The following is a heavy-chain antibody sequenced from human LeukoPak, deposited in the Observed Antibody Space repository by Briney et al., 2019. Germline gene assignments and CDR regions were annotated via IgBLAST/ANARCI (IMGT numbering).Heavy chain of an antibody. Sequence: ASVKVSCKASGYTFATYYMHWVRQAPGQGLEWMGIIDPSGGDTNYAQKFQGRVTMTRDMSTTTLYMELTSPGSEDTAVYYCARCGRGSGTTSEYYYYMDVWGKGTTVTVSS. CDR1: GYTFATYY. CDR2: IDPSGGDT. J-gene: IGHJ6*03. CDR3: ARCGRGSGTTSEYYYYMDV. D-gene: IGHD3-10*01. V-gene: IGHV1-46*01.